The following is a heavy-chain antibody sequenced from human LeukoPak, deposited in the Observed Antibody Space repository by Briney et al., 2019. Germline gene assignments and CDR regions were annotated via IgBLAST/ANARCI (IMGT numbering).Heavy chain of an antibody. Sequence: SETLSLTCTVSGGSISSYYWSWIRQPPGKGLEWIGYIYYSGSTNYNPSLKSRVTISVDTSKNQFSLQLNSVTPEDTAMYYCARVVFLDSGWHPLVNWFDPWGQGTLVTVSS. D-gene: IGHD6-19*01. J-gene: IGHJ5*02. CDR1: GGSISSYY. V-gene: IGHV4-59*12. CDR2: IYYSGST. CDR3: ARVVFLDSGWHPLVNWFDP.